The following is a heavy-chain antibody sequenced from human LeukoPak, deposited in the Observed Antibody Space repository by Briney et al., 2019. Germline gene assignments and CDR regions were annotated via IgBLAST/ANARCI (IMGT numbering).Heavy chain of an antibody. V-gene: IGHV4-39*07. CDR2: IYYSGST. D-gene: IGHD1-26*01. J-gene: IGHJ4*02. Sequence: KPSETLSLTCTVSGGSISSSSYYWGWIRQPPGKGLEWIGSIYYSGSTYYNPSLKSRVTISVDTSKNQFSLKLSSVTAADTAVYYCARSSGSYYEWGQGTLVTVSS. CDR3: ARSSGSYYE. CDR1: GGSISSSSYY.